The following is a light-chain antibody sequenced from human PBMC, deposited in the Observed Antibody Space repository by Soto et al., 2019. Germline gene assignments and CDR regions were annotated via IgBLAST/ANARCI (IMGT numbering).Light chain of an antibody. J-gene: IGKJ4*01. V-gene: IGKV1-17*01. CDR1: QGVRSA. Sequence: DIQMTQSPSSLSASIGDRVTITCRASQGVRSALAWYQQKPGKAPERLIYAISSLQSGVPSRFSGSGSGTEFTLTISSLQPEDFATYFCLQHNGYPLTFGGGTKVE. CDR3: LQHNGYPLT. CDR2: AIS.